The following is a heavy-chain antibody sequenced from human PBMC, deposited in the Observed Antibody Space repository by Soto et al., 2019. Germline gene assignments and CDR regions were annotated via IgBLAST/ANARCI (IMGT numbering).Heavy chain of an antibody. V-gene: IGHV3-30-3*01. Sequence: QVQLVESGGGVVQPGRSLRLSCAASGFTFSSYAMHWVRQAPGKGLEWVAVISYDGSNKYYADSVKGRFTISRDNSKNTLYLQMNSLRAEDTAVYYCATGLPGSVTDDYWGQGTLVTVSS. CDR1: GFTFSSYA. J-gene: IGHJ4*02. D-gene: IGHD5-12*01. CDR3: ATGLPGSVTDDY. CDR2: ISYDGSNK.